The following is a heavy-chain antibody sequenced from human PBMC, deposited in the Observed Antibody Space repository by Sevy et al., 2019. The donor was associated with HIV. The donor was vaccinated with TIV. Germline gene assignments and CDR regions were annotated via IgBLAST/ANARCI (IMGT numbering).Heavy chain of an antibody. J-gene: IGHJ4*02. CDR3: AKEGNIVVVPDTMDGSYFDH. D-gene: IGHD2-2*01. CDR2: ISGGSGRT. Sequence: GGSLRLSCAASGFTFGNYDMIWVRQAPGKGLEWVSAISGGSGRTYYTDSVRGRFTISRDNSKSTLFLQMNSLRAEDTAIYYCAKEGNIVVVPDTMDGSYFDHGGQGTLVTVSS. V-gene: IGHV3-23*01. CDR1: GFTFGNYD.